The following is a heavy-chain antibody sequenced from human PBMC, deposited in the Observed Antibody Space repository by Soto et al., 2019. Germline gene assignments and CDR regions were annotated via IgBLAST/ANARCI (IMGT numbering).Heavy chain of an antibody. CDR2: IYSGGST. J-gene: IGHJ3*02. D-gene: IGHD4-17*01. CDR3: ARGGDYGDYGDAFDI. CDR1: GFTVSSNY. V-gene: IGHV3-53*01. Sequence: GGSLRLSCAASGFTVSSNYMSWVRQAPGKGLEWVSVIYSGGSTYYADSVKGRFTISRDNSKNTLYLQMNSLRAEDTAVYYCARGGDYGDYGDAFDIWGQGTMVTVSS.